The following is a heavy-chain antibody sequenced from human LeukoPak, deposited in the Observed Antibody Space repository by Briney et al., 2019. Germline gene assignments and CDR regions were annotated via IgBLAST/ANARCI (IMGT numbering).Heavy chain of an antibody. CDR3: ARRWGEWLDAFDI. D-gene: IGHD5-12*01. Sequence: SETLSLTCTVSGGSISSSSYYWGWIRQPPGKGLEWIGSIYYSGSTYYNPSLKSRVTISVDTSKNQFSLKLSSVTAADTAVYYCARRWGEWLDAFDIWGQGTMVTVSS. CDR2: IYYSGST. J-gene: IGHJ3*02. CDR1: GGSISSSSYY. V-gene: IGHV4-39*01.